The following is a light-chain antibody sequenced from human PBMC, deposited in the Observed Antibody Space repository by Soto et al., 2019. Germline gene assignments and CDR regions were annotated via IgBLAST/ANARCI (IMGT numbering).Light chain of an antibody. CDR3: QQYNSAPLT. CDR1: QGIDPY. CDR2: APS. J-gene: IGKJ4*01. V-gene: IGKV1-27*01. Sequence: DVQMTQSPSPLSASVGDRVTITCRASQGIDPYLAWFQQKPGKVPKLLIYAPSTWQSGFPSRFSGRGSGTDFTLTISSLKTADVATYYCQQYNSAPLTFGGGTTVEIK.